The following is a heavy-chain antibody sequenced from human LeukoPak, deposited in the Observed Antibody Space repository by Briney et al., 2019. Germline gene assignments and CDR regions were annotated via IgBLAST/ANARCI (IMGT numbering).Heavy chain of an antibody. J-gene: IGHJ5*02. Sequence: PGGSLRLSCAASGLTFSNHGMYWVRQAPGKGREGVAIIWYDGSKKYYGDSVKGRFTVSRDNSKNTLYLQMNSLRADDTAVYYCARDVGSGGLDPWGQGTLVTVSS. CDR1: GLTFSNHG. CDR3: ARDVGSGGLDP. V-gene: IGHV3-33*01. CDR2: IWYDGSKK. D-gene: IGHD1-26*01.